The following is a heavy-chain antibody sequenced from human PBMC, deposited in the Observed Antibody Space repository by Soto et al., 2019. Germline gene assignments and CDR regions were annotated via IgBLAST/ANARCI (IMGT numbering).Heavy chain of an antibody. CDR1: GYSFTSYW. CDR2: IYPGDSDT. D-gene: IGHD7-27*01. CDR3: ARGVVGELGMRSNAFDI. V-gene: IGHV5-51*01. Sequence: GESLKISCKGSGYSFTSYWIGWVRQMPGKGLERMGIIYPGDSDTRYSPSFQGQVTISADKTISTAGQQWSSLKASDSAMYYCARGVVGELGMRSNAFDIWGQGTMVTGSS. J-gene: IGHJ3*02.